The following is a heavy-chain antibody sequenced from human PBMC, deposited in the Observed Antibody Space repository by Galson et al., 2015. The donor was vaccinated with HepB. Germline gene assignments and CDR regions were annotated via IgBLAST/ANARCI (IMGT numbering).Heavy chain of an antibody. Sequence: SLRLSCAASGFTFSSYSMNWVRQAPGKGLEWVANIKQDGSEKYYVDSVKGRFTISRDNAKNSLYLQMNSLRAEDTAVYYCARSCSSTSCYEDWFDPWGQGTLVTVSS. CDR1: GFTFSSYS. CDR3: ARSCSSTSCYEDWFDP. CDR2: IKQDGSEK. V-gene: IGHV3-7*01. J-gene: IGHJ5*02. D-gene: IGHD2-2*01.